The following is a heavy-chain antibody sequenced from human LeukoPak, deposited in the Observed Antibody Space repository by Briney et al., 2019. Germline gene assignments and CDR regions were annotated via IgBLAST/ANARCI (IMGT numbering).Heavy chain of an antibody. CDR2: ISYDGSNK. V-gene: IGHV3-30*03. D-gene: IGHD5-24*01. CDR1: GFTFSSYT. Sequence: GGSLRLSCAASGFTFSSYTMNWVRQAPGKGLEWVAVISYDGSNKYYADSVKGRFTISRDNSKNTLYLQMNSLRAEDTAVYYCPRDGYNGDAFDIWGQGTMVTVSS. J-gene: IGHJ3*02. CDR3: PRDGYNGDAFDI.